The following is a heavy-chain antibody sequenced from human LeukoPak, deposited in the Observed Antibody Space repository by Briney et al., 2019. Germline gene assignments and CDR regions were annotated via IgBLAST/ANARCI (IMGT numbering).Heavy chain of an antibody. J-gene: IGHJ4*02. D-gene: IGHD1-1*01. CDR2: ISIDGSTT. CDR1: GFTFSSYW. CDR3: ARRHQLGVDY. Sequence: GGSLRLSCAASGFTFSSYWMHWVRQAPGKGLVWVSRISIDGSTTTYADSVKGRFTISRDNAKNTLYLQMNSLRAEDTAVYYCARRHQLGVDYWGQGTLVTVSS. V-gene: IGHV3-74*01.